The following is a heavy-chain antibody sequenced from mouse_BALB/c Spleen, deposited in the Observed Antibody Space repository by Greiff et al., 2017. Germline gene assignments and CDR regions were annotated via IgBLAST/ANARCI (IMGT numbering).Heavy chain of an antibody. CDR1: GFNIKDTY. Sequence: EVQLQQSGAELVKPGASVKLSCTASGFNIKDTYMHWVKQRPEQGLEWIGRIDPANGNTKYDPKFQGKATITADTSSNTAYLQLSSLTSEDTAVYYCARDGYYEGNFDYWGQGTTLTVSS. CDR3: ARDGYYEGNFDY. V-gene: IGHV14-3*02. D-gene: IGHD2-3*01. J-gene: IGHJ2*01. CDR2: IDPANGNT.